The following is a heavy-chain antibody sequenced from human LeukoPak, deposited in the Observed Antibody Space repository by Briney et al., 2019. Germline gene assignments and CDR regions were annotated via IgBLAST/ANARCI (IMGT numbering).Heavy chain of an antibody. Sequence: PGGSLRLSCAASGFTFSSYSMNWVRQAPGKGLEWVSSISSSSSYIYYADSVKGRFTISRDNAKNSLYLQMNSLRAEDTAVYYCARDGQFQGLPTTPFDPWGQGTLVTVSS. J-gene: IGHJ5*02. CDR3: ARDGQFQGLPTTPFDP. CDR2: ISSSSSYI. CDR1: GFTFSSYS. V-gene: IGHV3-21*01. D-gene: IGHD1-1*01.